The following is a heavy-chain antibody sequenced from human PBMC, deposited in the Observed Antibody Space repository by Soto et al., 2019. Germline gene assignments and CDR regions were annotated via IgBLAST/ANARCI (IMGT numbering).Heavy chain of an antibody. CDR3: ARDRRGVLAP. J-gene: IGHJ5*02. CDR2: ISASGRTT. Sequence: PGGSLRLSCAASGFTFSDYDMSWVRQAPGKGLEWVSAISASGRTTYYADSVKGRFTISRDSSKGTLYLQMNSLRVEDTALFYYARDRRGVLAPWGQGIPVTVSS. CDR1: GFTFSDYD. V-gene: IGHV3-23*01.